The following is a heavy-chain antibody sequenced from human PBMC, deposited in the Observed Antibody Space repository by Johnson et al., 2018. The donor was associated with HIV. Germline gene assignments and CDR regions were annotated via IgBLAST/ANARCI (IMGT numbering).Heavy chain of an antibody. V-gene: IGHV3-NL1*01. CDR2: IYSGGST. J-gene: IGHJ3*02. D-gene: IGHD7-27*01. CDR3: ASDWGSRHAFDI. Sequence: QVQLVESGGGVVQPGRSLRLSCAASGFTFSSYAMHWVRQAPGKGLEWVSVIYSGGSTYYADSVKGRFTISRDNSKNTLYLQMNSLRAEDTAVYYCASDWGSRHAFDIWGQGTMVTVSS. CDR1: GFTFSSYA.